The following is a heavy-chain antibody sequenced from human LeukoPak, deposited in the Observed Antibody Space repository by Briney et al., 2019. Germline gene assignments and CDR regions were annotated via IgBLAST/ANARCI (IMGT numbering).Heavy chain of an antibody. D-gene: IGHD3-22*01. CDR3: ARQDPRTYYYDSSGPGRFDY. Sequence: SETLSLTCTVSGGSISSYYWSWIRQPAGKGLEWIGRIYTSGSTNYNPSLKSRVTMSVDTSKNQFSLKLSSVTAADTAVYYCARQDPRTYYYDSSGPGRFDYWGQGTLVTVSS. V-gene: IGHV4-4*07. CDR1: GGSISSYY. CDR2: IYTSGST. J-gene: IGHJ4*02.